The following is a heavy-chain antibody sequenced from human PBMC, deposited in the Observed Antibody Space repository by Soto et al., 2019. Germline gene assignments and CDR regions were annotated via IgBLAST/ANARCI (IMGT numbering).Heavy chain of an antibody. Sequence: EVQLVESGGGLVQPGGSLRLSCAVSGFIFSDHYMDWVRQAPGKGLEWVGRSGNKPNSYITEYAASVKDRFTISRDDSKNSLYLHMDSLKTEDTAVYYCARDSRSGFGAAGGSFDDWGQGTMVTVSS. CDR3: ARDSRSGFGAAGGSFDD. V-gene: IGHV3-72*01. D-gene: IGHD3-10*01. CDR1: GFIFSDHY. J-gene: IGHJ4*02. CDR2: SGNKPNSYIT.